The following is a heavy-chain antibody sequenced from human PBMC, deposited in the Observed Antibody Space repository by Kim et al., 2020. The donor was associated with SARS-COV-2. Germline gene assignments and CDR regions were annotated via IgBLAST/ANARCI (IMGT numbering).Heavy chain of an antibody. Sequence: GGSLRLSCAASGFTFSSYAMSWVRQAPGKGLEWVSAISGSGGSTYYADSVKGRFTISRDNSKNTLYLQMNSLRAEDTAVYYCAKLRRGSGSYYKYYYYGMDVWGQGTTVTVSS. J-gene: IGHJ6*02. CDR1: GFTFSSYA. D-gene: IGHD3-10*01. V-gene: IGHV3-23*01. CDR3: AKLRRGSGSYYKYYYYGMDV. CDR2: ISGSGGST.